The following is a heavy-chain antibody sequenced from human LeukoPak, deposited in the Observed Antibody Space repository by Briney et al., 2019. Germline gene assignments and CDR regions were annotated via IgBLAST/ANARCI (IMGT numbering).Heavy chain of an antibody. CDR1: GFTFNTYA. J-gene: IGHJ4*02. CDR2: ISSSGGST. Sequence: GGSLRLSCSASGFTFNTYAMHWVRQAPGKGLQFVSTISSSGGSTYYAASVKRRFTISRDNSKNTLYLQMSSLRPEDTAVYYCVRALMGDQDYWGQGTLATVSS. V-gene: IGHV3-64D*06. D-gene: IGHD5-24*01. CDR3: VRALMGDQDY.